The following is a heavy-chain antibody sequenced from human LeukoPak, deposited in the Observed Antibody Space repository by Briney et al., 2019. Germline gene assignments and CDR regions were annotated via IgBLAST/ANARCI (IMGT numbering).Heavy chain of an antibody. J-gene: IGHJ3*02. D-gene: IGHD3-16*01. CDR1: GFPFSSYG. V-gene: IGHV3-23*01. CDR2: ISDSGGST. CDR3: ARGVGI. Sequence: GRSLRLSCVASGFPFSSYGMSWVRQAPGKGLEWVSAISDSGGSTYYADSVKGRFTISRDNSKNTLYLQMNSLRAEDTAVYYCARGVGIWGQGTMVTVSS.